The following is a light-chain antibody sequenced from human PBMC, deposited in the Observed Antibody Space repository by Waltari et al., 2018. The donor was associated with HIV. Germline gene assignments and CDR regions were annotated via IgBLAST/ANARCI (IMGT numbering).Light chain of an antibody. CDR1: ALSMQY. CDR2: KDS. Sequence: SYELTQPPSLSASPGQTARITCSGDALSMQYGYWYQQEPGQAPVLVIYKDSERSSGIPGRFSGASSGKTGTLTISGAQAEDEAAYVCQSTDRSGSYIIFGGGTKLTVL. CDR3: QSTDRSGSYII. J-gene: IGLJ2*01. V-gene: IGLV3-25*03.